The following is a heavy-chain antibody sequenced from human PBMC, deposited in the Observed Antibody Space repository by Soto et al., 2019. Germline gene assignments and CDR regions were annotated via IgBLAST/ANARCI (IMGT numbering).Heavy chain of an antibody. CDR2: IYWDDDK. CDR1: GFSITTSGVG. D-gene: IGHD1-20*01. V-gene: IGHV2-5*02. Sequence: QITLKESGPTLVEPTQTLTLTCSLSGFSITTSGVGVGWIRQTPGKALEWLVFIYWDDDKRYNPSLKSRLAITKDTAEIQVVLTMTGMDPVDTGTYFCAHRREYYVNWNGGHFDYWGQGTLVTVSS. CDR3: AHRREYYVNWNGGHFDY. J-gene: IGHJ4*02.